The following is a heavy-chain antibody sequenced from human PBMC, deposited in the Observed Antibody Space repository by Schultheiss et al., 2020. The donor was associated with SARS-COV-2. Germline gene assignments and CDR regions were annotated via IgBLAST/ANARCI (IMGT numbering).Heavy chain of an antibody. CDR1: GGSISSSPYY. V-gene: IGHV4-39*01. J-gene: IGHJ4*02. D-gene: IGHD5-18*01. CDR2: IYYSGST. Sequence: SETMSLTCTVSGGSISSSPYYWGWIRQPPGKGLEWIGNIYYSGSTYYNPSLNSRVTILVDTSKNQFSLKLSSVTAADTAVYYCARVDTAMAYGVDYWGQGTLVTVSS. CDR3: ARVDTAMAYGVDY.